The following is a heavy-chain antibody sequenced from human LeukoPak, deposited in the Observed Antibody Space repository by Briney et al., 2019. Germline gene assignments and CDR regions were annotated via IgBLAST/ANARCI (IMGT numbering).Heavy chain of an antibody. CDR2: LSGSGGST. J-gene: IGHJ5*02. D-gene: IGHD1-1*01. Sequence: PWGSLRLSCAASGFTFSNFAMSWVRQAPGKGLEWVSGLSGSGGSTYYADSVKGRFTISRDNSKNTVSLQMNSLRAEDTAVYYCARGSTGTTRSWFDPWGQGTLVTVSS. CDR1: GFTFSNFA. V-gene: IGHV3-23*01. CDR3: ARGSTGTTRSWFDP.